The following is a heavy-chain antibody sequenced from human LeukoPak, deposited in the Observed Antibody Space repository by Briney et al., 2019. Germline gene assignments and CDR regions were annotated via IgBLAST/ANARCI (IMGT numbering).Heavy chain of an antibody. D-gene: IGHD3-3*01. CDR3: ARPGVYDFWSGYASRLAFDI. V-gene: IGHV1-8*01. J-gene: IGHJ3*02. Sequence: ASVKVSCKASGYTFTSYDINWVRQATGQGLEWMGWMNPNSGNTGYAQKFQGRVTMTRNTSISTAYMELSRLRSEDTAVYYCARPGVYDFWSGYASRLAFDIWGQGTMVTVSS. CDR1: GYTFTSYD. CDR2: MNPNSGNT.